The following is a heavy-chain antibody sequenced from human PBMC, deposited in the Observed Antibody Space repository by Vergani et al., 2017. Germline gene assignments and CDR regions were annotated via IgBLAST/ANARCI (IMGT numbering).Heavy chain of an antibody. Sequence: QVQLVESGGGVVQPGRSLRLSCAASGFTFSSYGMHWVRQAPGKGLEWVAVIWYDGSNKYYADSVKGRFTISRDNSKNTLYLQMNSLRAEDTAVYYCAADDYPRYLYSSSWYVYWGQGTLVTVSS. D-gene: IGHD6-13*01. CDR1: GFTFSSYG. CDR2: IWYDGSNK. V-gene: IGHV3-33*01. J-gene: IGHJ4*02. CDR3: AADDYPRYLYSSSWYVY.